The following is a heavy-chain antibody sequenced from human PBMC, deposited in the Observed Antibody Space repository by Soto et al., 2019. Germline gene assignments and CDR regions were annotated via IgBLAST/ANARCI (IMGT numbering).Heavy chain of an antibody. Sequence: GASVKVSCKASGYTFTSYGISWVRQAPGQGLEWMGWISAYNGNTNYAQNLQGRVTLTTDTSTSTAYMELRSLRSNDTAIYYCEMVDVYVTPTPQDVWGQGTTVTVS. V-gene: IGHV1-18*01. CDR2: ISAYNGNT. J-gene: IGHJ6*02. CDR1: GYTFTSYG. CDR3: EMVDVYVTPTPQDV. D-gene: IGHD3-16*01.